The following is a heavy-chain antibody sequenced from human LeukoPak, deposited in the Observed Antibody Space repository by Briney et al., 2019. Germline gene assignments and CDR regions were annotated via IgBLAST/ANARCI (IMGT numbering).Heavy chain of an antibody. CDR3: IAQQH. J-gene: IGHJ1*01. CDR2: IKSKADGETT. V-gene: IGHV3-15*01. CDR1: GFTFSNAW. Sequence: GGSLRLSCAASGFTFSNAWMSWVRQAPGKGLEWVGRIKSKADGETTDYAAPVKGRFTISRDDSKNTLHLQMTSLKTEDTAMYYCIAQQHWGQGTLVTVSS.